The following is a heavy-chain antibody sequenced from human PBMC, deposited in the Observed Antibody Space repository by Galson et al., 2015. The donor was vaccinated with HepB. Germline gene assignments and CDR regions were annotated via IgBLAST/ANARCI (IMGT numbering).Heavy chain of an antibody. CDR2: ISYDGSNK. D-gene: IGHD6-19*01. Sequence: SLRLSCAASGFTFSSYGMHWVRQAPGKGLEWVAVISYDGSNKYYADSVKGRFTISRDNSKNTLYLQMNSLRAEDTAVYYCARDRGWLVGEHYYYYYGMDVWGQGTTVTVSS. J-gene: IGHJ6*02. CDR3: ARDRGWLVGEHYYYYYGMDV. CDR1: GFTFSSYG. V-gene: IGHV3-30*03.